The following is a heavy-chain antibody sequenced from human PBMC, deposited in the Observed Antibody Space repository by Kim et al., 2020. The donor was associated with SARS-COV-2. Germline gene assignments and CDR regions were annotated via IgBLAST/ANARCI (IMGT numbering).Heavy chain of an antibody. D-gene: IGHD2-2*02. CDR1: GGSISSYY. Sequence: SETLSLTCTVSGGSISSYYWSWIRQPPGKGLEWIGYIYYSGSTNYNPSLKSRVTISVDTSKNQFSLKLSSVTAADTAVYYCARERGYCSSTSCYSTYDFWSGFNYYMDVWGKGTTVTVSS. V-gene: IGHV4-59*01. J-gene: IGHJ6*03. CDR2: IYYSGST. CDR3: ARERGYCSSTSCYSTYDFWSGFNYYMDV.